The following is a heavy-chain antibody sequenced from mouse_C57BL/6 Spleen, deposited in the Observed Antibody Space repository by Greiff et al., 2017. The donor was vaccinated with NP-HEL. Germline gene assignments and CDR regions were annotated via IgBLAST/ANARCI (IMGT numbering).Heavy chain of an antibody. CDR1: GYTFTSYW. Sequence: QVQLQQPGAELVMPGASVKLSCKASGYTFTSYWMHWVKQRPGQGLEWIGEIDPSDSYTKYNQKFKGKSTLTVDKSSSTAYMQLSSLTSEDSAVYYCARLYYGSSPWYFDVWGTGTTVTVSS. V-gene: IGHV1-69*01. CDR2: IDPSDSYT. J-gene: IGHJ1*03. D-gene: IGHD1-1*01. CDR3: ARLYYGSSPWYFDV.